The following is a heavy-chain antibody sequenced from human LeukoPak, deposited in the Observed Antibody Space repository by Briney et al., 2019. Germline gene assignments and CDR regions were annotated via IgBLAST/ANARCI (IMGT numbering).Heavy chain of an antibody. D-gene: IGHD6-6*01. V-gene: IGHV4-59*01. CDR3: ARFLSGSRLGAFDI. CDR1: GGSISSYY. Sequence: SETLSLTCTVSGGSISSYYWSWIRQPPGKGLEWIGYIYYRGSTNYNPSLKSRVTISVDTSKNQFSLKLSSVTAADTAVYYCARFLSGSRLGAFDIWGQGTMVTVSS. CDR2: IYYRGST. J-gene: IGHJ3*02.